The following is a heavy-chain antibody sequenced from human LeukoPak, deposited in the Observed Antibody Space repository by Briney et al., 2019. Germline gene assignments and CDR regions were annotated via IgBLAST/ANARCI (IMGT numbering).Heavy chain of an antibody. CDR2: IYHSGST. Sequence: SGTLSLTCAVSGAPISSNNWWWSWVRQPPGRGLEWIGEIYHSGSTNYNPSLKSRVTMSVDKSKNQFSLKLSSVTAADTAVYYCASAEPRGIIWYPYWGQGTLVTVSS. D-gene: IGHD6-13*01. CDR3: ASAEPRGIIWYPY. V-gene: IGHV4-4*02. J-gene: IGHJ4*02. CDR1: GAPISSNNW.